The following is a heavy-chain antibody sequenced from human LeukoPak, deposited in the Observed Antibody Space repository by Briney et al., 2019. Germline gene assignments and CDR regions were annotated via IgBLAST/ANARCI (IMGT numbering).Heavy chain of an antibody. J-gene: IGHJ4*02. V-gene: IGHV4-31*03. CDR3: ARGERERRNWNSGYYFDY. CDR1: GGSISSGGYY. D-gene: IGHD1-7*01. Sequence: SQTLSLTCTVSGGSISSGGYYWSWIRQHPGKGLEWIGYIYYSGSTYYNPSLKSRVTISVDTSKNQFSLKLSSVTAADTAVYYCARGERERRNWNSGYYFDYWGQGTLVTVS. CDR2: IYYSGST.